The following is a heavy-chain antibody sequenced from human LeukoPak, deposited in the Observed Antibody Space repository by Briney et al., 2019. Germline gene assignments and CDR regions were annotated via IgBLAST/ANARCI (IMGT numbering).Heavy chain of an antibody. V-gene: IGHV1-18*01. J-gene: IGHJ4*02. D-gene: IGHD3-16*01. CDR3: ARDQLCVTTGELDY. CDR2: ISAYNGNT. Sequence: ASVKVSCKASGYTFTSYGISWVRQAPGQGLEWMGWISAYNGNTNYAQKLQGRVTMTTDTSTSTAYMELRSLRSDDTAVYYCARDQLCVTTGELDYWGQGTLVTVSS. CDR1: GYTFTSYG.